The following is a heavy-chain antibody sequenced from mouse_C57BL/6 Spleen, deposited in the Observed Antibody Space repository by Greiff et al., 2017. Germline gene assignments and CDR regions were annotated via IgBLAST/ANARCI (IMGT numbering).Heavy chain of an antibody. Sequence: DVQLVESGGGLVQPGGSLSLSCAASGFTFTDYYMSWVRQPPGKALEWLGFIRNKANGYTTEYSASVKGRFTISRDNSQSILYLQMNALRAEDSATYYCARYDGRGFAYWGQGTLVTVSA. CDR1: GFTFTDYY. J-gene: IGHJ3*01. V-gene: IGHV7-3*01. CDR2: IRNKANGYTT. D-gene: IGHD2-3*01. CDR3: ARYDGRGFAY.